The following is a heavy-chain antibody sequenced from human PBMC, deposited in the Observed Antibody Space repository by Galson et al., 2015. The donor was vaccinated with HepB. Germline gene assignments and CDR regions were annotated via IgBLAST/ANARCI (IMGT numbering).Heavy chain of an antibody. V-gene: IGHV3-33*06. D-gene: IGHD3-22*01. Sequence: SLRLSCATSGFIFRNYGMHWVRQAPGKGLEWVAVIWYDGRGQKYADSVRGRFTISRDNSRNTLYLQMSSLRVEDTALYYCAKLDSSGCSWGQGTLVTVSS. J-gene: IGHJ4*02. CDR2: IWYDGRGQ. CDR1: GFIFRNYG. CDR3: AKLDSSGCS.